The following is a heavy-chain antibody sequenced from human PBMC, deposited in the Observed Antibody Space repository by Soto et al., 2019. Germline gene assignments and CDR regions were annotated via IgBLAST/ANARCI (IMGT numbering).Heavy chain of an antibody. CDR2: ISGSGSTI. J-gene: IGHJ4*02. CDR3: AIRIAVAGSDY. Sequence: GGSLRLSCAASGFTFSSYEMNWVRQAPGKGLEWVSYISGSGSTIYYADSVKGRFTISRDNAKNSLYLQMNSLRAEDTAVYYCAIRIAVAGSDYWGQGTQVTVSS. V-gene: IGHV3-48*03. CDR1: GFTFSSYE. D-gene: IGHD6-19*01.